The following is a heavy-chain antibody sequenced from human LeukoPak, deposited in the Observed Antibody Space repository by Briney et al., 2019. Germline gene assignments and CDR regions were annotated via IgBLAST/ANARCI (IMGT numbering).Heavy chain of an antibody. Sequence: AASVKVSCKVSGYTLTELSMHWVRQAPGTGLEWMGGFDPEDGETIYAQKFQGRVTMTEDTSTDTAYMELSSLRSEDTAVYYCATDQGFEVGIYYWGQGTLVTVSS. CDR1: GYTLTELS. V-gene: IGHV1-24*01. J-gene: IGHJ4*02. CDR2: FDPEDGET. D-gene: IGHD1-26*01. CDR3: ATDQGFEVGIYY.